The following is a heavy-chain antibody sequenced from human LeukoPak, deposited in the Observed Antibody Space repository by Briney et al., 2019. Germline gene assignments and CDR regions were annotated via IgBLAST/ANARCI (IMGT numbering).Heavy chain of an antibody. CDR1: GFTFSSYA. D-gene: IGHD3-10*01. V-gene: IGHV3-21*01. Sequence: GGSLRLSCAASGFTFSSYAMSWVRQAPGKGLEWVSSISSSSSYIYYADSVKGRFTISRDNAKNSLYLQMNSLRAEDTAVYYCARDFGNTMVRGVINWFDPWGQGTLVTVSS. CDR2: ISSSSSYI. J-gene: IGHJ5*02. CDR3: ARDFGNTMVRGVINWFDP.